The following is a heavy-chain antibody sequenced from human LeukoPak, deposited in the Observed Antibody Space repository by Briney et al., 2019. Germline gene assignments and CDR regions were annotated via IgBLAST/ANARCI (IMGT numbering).Heavy chain of an antibody. J-gene: IGHJ4*02. CDR2: IYTSGST. CDR3: ARDSSGYSYAIFDY. Sequence: PSETLSLTCTVSGGSISSYYWSWIRQPAGKGLEWIGRIYTSGSTNYNPSLKSRVTISVDTSKNQFSLKLSSVTAADTAVYYCARDSSGYSYAIFDYWGQGTLVTVSS. D-gene: IGHD5-18*01. V-gene: IGHV4-4*07. CDR1: GGSISSYY.